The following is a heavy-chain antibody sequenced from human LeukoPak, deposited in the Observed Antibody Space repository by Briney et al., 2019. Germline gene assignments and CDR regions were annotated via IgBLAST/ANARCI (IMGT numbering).Heavy chain of an antibody. J-gene: IGHJ4*02. Sequence: PGGSLRLSCAAFGFTFRSYEMNWVRQAPGKGLEWVSYISSSGSTIYYADSVKGRFTISRDNAKNSLYLQVHSLRDEDTAVYYCATDGAKVGPTAFAYWGQGTLVTVSS. CDR2: ISSSGSTI. CDR1: GFTFRSYE. CDR3: ATDGAKVGPTAFAY. D-gene: IGHD1-26*01. V-gene: IGHV3-48*03.